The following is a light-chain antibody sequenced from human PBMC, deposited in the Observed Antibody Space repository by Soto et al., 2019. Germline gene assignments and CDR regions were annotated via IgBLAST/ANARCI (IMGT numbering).Light chain of an antibody. CDR2: WAS. CDR3: QQEYSTPLT. J-gene: IGKJ4*01. Sequence: DIVMTQSPDSLAVSLGERATINCKSSQSVLYSSNNKNYLAWYQQKPGQPPKLLIYWASTRESGVPDRFSGSGVGTDFHFTIRRLEGEGGAVYYCQQEYSTPLTFGGGAKVEIK. CDR1: QSVLYSSNNKNY. V-gene: IGKV4-1*01.